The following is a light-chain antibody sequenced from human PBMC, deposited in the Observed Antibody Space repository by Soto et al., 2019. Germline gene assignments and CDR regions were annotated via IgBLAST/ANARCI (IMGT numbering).Light chain of an antibody. CDR3: SSYATSSTLVL. CDR1: SSDVGGSNH. CDR2: DVS. J-gene: IGLJ3*02. V-gene: IGLV2-14*01. Sequence: QSVLTQPASVSGSPGQSITISCTGTSSDVGGSNHVSWYQQHPGKAPKLMIFDVSTRPSGVSNRFSGSKSGNTASLTISGLQAEDEADYYRSSYATSSTLVLFGGGTKLTVL.